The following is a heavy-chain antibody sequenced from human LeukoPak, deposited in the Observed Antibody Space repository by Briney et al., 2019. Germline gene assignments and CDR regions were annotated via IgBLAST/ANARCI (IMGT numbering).Heavy chain of an antibody. CDR2: INPDSGDT. CDR3: ARDLRGLFDYFDY. V-gene: IGHV1-2*02. CDR1: GYPFTGYY. J-gene: IGHJ4*02. Sequence: ASVKVSCKASGYPFTGYYMQWVRQAPGQGLEWMGWINPDSGDTNYAQKFQGRVTMTRDTSISTAYMELSRLRSDDTAVFYCARDLRGLFDYFDYWGQGTLVTVSS. D-gene: IGHD2/OR15-2a*01.